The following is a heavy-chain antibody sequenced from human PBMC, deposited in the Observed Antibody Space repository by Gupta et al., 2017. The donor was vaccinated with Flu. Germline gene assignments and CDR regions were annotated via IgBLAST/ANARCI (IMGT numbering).Heavy chain of an antibody. V-gene: IGHV3-23*01. D-gene: IGHD6-19*01. CDR1: GFTFNRHD. Sequence: EVQLLESGGGLVQPGGSLRLSCAASGFTFNRHDMTWLRQAPGKGLQWLAGISSSGAVTDDADSIRGRFTISRDNSKNTVYFQLNGLRAEDSALYYCAKSKYTSGWYDYWGRGTLVTVSS. J-gene: IGHJ4*02. CDR2: ISSSGAVT. CDR3: AKSKYTSGWYDY.